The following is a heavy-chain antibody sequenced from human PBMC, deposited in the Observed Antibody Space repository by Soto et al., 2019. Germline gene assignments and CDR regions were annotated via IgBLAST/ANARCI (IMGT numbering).Heavy chain of an antibody. CDR2: IYYSGST. CDR1: GGSISSYY. CDR3: ARVSAGYWYFDL. V-gene: IGHV4-59*01. J-gene: IGHJ2*01. Sequence: QVQLQESGPGLVKPSETLSLTCTVSGGSISSYYWSWIRQPPGKGLEWIGYIYYSGSTNYNPSLSMRLPIPVDTSNTQFSLKLSSVTAADTAAYYCARVSAGYWYFDLWGRGTLVTVSS. D-gene: IGHD6-19*01.